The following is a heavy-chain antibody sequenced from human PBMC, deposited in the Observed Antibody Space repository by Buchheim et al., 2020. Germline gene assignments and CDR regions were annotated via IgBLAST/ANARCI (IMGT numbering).Heavy chain of an antibody. CDR2: LSYDGTIK. D-gene: IGHD1-1*01. CDR1: GFTFNNYA. V-gene: IGHV3-30-3*01. CDR3: ARDWGWNCEY. J-gene: IGHJ4*02. Sequence: QVQLVESGGGVVQPGTSLRLSCAASGFTFNNYAMHWVRQAPGKGLEWVAVLSYDGTIKYYAESVTGRFTISRDNSKSTLYLQMNSLRIEDTAVYFCARDWGWNCEYWGQGTL.